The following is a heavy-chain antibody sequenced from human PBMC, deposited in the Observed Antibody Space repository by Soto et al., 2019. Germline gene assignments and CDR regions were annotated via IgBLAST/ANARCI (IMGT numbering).Heavy chain of an antibody. CDR2: IIPILGIA. V-gene: IGHV1-69*08. CDR1: GGTFSSYT. D-gene: IGHD3-9*01. J-gene: IGHJ5*02. CDR3: ARDRGDIVTGHRWFDP. Sequence: QVQLVQSGAEVKKPGSSVKVSCKASGGTFSSYTISWVRQAPGQGLEWMGRIIPILGIANYAQKFQGRVKMTADKSTSTAYMELSSLRSEDTAVYYCARDRGDIVTGHRWFDPWGQGTLVTVSS.